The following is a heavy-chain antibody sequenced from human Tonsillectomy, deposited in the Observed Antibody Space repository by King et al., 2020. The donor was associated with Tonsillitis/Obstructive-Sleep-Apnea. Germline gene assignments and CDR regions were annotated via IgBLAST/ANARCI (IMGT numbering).Heavy chain of an antibody. V-gene: IGHV1-69*10. CDR1: GGTFSSYA. Sequence: QLVQSGAEVKKPGSSVKVSCKASGGTFSSYAISWVRQAPGQGLEWMGGIIPILGIANYAQKFQGRVTITAGKSTSTAYMELSSLRSEDTAVYYCARDGAWYYDSSGYWIWGQGTMVTVSS. J-gene: IGHJ3*02. CDR2: IIPILGIA. CDR3: ARDGAWYYDSSGYWI. D-gene: IGHD3-22*01.